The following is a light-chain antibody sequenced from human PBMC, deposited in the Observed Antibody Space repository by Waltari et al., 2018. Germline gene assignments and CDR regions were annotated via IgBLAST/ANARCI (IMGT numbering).Light chain of an antibody. Sequence: QSVLTQPPSASGTPGQRVTISCSVSSSNVGSNAVNWYHQLPGTAPKLLIFNDADRPSGVPDRFSGSRSATSASLAISGLQSDDESTYYCASWDDRLDAYVFGTGTWVTVL. V-gene: IGLV1-44*01. CDR3: ASWDDRLDAYV. CDR1: SSNVGSNA. J-gene: IGLJ1*01. CDR2: NDA.